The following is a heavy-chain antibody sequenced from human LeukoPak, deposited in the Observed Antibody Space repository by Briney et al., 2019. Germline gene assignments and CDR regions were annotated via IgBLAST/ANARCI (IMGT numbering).Heavy chain of an antibody. J-gene: IGHJ4*02. D-gene: IGHD4-11*01. V-gene: IGHV3-23*01. CDR2: ISGSSGST. CDR3: AKDFTVTIGGCFDY. CDR1: GFTFSSYA. Sequence: GGSLRLSCAASGFTFSSYAMSWVRQAPGKGLEWVSAISGSSGSTNYADSVKGRFAISRDYSKNTLYLQMNSLRAEDTAVYYCAKDFTVTIGGCFDYWGQGTLVTVYS.